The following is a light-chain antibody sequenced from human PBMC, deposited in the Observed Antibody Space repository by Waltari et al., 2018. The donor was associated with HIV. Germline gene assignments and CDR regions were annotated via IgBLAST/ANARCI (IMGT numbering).Light chain of an antibody. Sequence: CKSSQSVLYSSDNKNYLAWYQQRPGQPPKLLIYWASTRESGVPDRFSGSGSGTDFTLTISSLQAEDVAVYYCQQSYSPPLTFGGGTKVEIK. J-gene: IGKJ4*01. CDR3: QQSYSPPLT. CDR1: QSVLYSSDNKNY. V-gene: IGKV4-1*01. CDR2: WAS.